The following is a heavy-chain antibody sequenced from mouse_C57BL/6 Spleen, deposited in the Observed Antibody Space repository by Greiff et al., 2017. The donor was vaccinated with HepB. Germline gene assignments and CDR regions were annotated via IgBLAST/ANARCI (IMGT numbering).Heavy chain of an antibody. Sequence: VKLVESDAELVKPGASVKISCKVSGYTFTDHTIHWMKQRPEQGLEWIGYIYPRDGSTKYNEKFKGKATLTADKSSSTAYMQLNSLTSEDSAVYFCAKKYYGSSRYWYFDVWGTGTTVTVSS. D-gene: IGHD1-1*01. J-gene: IGHJ1*03. V-gene: IGHV1-78*01. CDR2: IYPRDGST. CDR3: AKKYYGSSRYWYFDV. CDR1: GYTFTDHT.